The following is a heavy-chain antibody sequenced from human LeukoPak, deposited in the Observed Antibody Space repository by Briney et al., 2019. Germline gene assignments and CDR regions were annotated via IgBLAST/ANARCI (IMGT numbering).Heavy chain of an antibody. CDR1: GFTFSSYW. CDR3: ARDLKADWFDP. J-gene: IGHJ5*02. Sequence: PGGSLRLSCAASGFTFSSYWMHWVRQAPGKGLVWVSRINADGSSTSYADSVKGRFTISRDNAKNTLYLQTNSLRAEDTAVYYCARDLKADWFDPWGQGTLVTVSS. V-gene: IGHV3-74*01. CDR2: INADGSST. D-gene: IGHD6-19*01.